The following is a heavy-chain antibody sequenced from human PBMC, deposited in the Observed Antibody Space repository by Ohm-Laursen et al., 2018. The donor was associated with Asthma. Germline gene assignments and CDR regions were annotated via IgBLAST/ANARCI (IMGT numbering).Heavy chain of an antibody. CDR3: AREGDGYNPGGDAFDI. CDR1: GYTFTSYD. Sequence: ASVKVSCKAYGYTFTSYDINWVRQATGQGLEWMGWMNLNSGNTGYAQKFQGRVTMTRNTCISTAYMELSSLRSEDTAVYYCAREGDGYNPGGDAFDIWGQGTMGTVSS. V-gene: IGHV1-8*01. D-gene: IGHD5-24*01. CDR2: MNLNSGNT. J-gene: IGHJ3*02.